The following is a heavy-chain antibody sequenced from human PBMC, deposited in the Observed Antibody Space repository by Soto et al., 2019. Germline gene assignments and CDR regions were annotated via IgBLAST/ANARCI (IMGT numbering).Heavy chain of an antibody. V-gene: IGHV4-39*01. D-gene: IGHD5-12*01. CDR2: IYYNGGT. CDR1: GGSFRRGNYY. J-gene: IGHJ2*01. Sequence: QLQLQESGPGLVKPSETLSLNCTVSGGSFRRGNYYWGWIRQTPGKGPEWIANIYYNGGTYYNPSLKSRVTISLDTSKNLLSLKLSSVTATDTAVYYCAGLYSGYEIWYFDLWGRGTLVTVSS. CDR3: AGLYSGYEIWYFDL.